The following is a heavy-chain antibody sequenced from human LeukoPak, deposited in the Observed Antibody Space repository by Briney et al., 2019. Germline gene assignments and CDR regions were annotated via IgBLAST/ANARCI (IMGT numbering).Heavy chain of an antibody. J-gene: IGHJ4*02. CDR2: IYYSGST. CDR3: ARHASVDGNWPRPLDY. CDR1: GGSISSSNYS. D-gene: IGHD6-19*01. Sequence: SETLSLTCTVSGGSISSSNYSWGWIRQPPGKGLEWLGNIYYSGSTYYKPSLKTRVTISVDTSKNQFSLKLTSVTAADTAVYYCARHASVDGNWPRPLDYWGQGSLVTVSS. V-gene: IGHV4-39*01.